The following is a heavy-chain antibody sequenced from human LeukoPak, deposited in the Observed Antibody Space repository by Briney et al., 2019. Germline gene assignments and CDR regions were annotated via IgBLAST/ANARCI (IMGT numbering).Heavy chain of an antibody. V-gene: IGHV4-59*01. D-gene: IGHD2-2*01. CDR3: ARAEGYCSSTSCYPYYFDY. J-gene: IGHJ4*02. CDR2: IYYSGST. CDR1: GGSISSYY. Sequence: SETLSLTCTVSGGSISSYYWSWIRQPPGKGLEWIGYIYYSGSTNYNPSLKSRVTISVDTSQNQFSLKLSSVTAADTAVYYCARAEGYCSSTSCYPYYFDYWGQGTLVTVSS.